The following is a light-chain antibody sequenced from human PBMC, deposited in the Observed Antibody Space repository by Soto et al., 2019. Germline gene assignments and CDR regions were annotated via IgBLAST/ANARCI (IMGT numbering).Light chain of an antibody. CDR2: DAS. V-gene: IGKV3-11*01. CDR3: RQRSQWPWT. J-gene: IGKJ1*01. Sequence: EIVLPQSPATLSLSPGERATLSCRASQSVSIDLAWYQQKPGQAPRLLIYDASNRATGIAARFSGGGSGTDFTLTISSPEPEDFAVYYCRQRSQWPWTFGQGTKVDIK. CDR1: QSVSID.